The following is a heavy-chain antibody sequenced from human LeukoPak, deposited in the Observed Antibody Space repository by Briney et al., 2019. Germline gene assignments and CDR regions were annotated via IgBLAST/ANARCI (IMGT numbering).Heavy chain of an antibody. Sequence: GGSLRLSCAASGFTFSSYWMHWVRQAPGKGLVWVSRINSDGSSTSYADSVKGRFTISRDNAKNTLYLQMNSLRAEDTAVYYCAREWGRGYSYGWAQLTQDWFDPWGQGTLVTVSS. CDR1: GFTFSSYW. J-gene: IGHJ5*02. CDR2: INSDGSST. D-gene: IGHD5-18*01. CDR3: AREWGRGYSYGWAQLTQDWFDP. V-gene: IGHV3-74*01.